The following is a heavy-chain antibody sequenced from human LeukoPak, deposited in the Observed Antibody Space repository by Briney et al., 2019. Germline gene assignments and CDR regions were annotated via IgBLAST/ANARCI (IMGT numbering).Heavy chain of an antibody. CDR3: ARTSENGEKFFDY. J-gene: IGHJ4*02. D-gene: IGHD3-10*01. Sequence: SETLSLTCTVSGGSISSSSYYWGWIRQPPGKGLEWIGSIYYSGSTYYNPSLKSRVTISVDTSKNQFSLKLSSVTAADTAVYYCARTSENGEKFFDYWGQGTLVTVSS. V-gene: IGHV4-39*01. CDR1: GGSISSSSYY. CDR2: IYYSGST.